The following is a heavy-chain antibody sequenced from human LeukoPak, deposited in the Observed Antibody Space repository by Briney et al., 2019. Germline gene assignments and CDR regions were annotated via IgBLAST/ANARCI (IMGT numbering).Heavy chain of an antibody. Sequence: GGSLRLSCAASGFTFSSYSVNWVRQAPGKGLEWVSSISSSSSYIYYADSVKGRFTISRDNAKNSLYLQMNSLRAEDTAVYYCARDRKYDGVDYWGQGTLVTVSS. D-gene: IGHD2-8*01. CDR3: ARDRKYDGVDY. V-gene: IGHV3-21*01. CDR1: GFTFSSYS. J-gene: IGHJ4*02. CDR2: ISSSSSYI.